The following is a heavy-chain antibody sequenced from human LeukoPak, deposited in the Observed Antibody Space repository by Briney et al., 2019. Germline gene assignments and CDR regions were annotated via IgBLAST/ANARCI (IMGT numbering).Heavy chain of an antibody. V-gene: IGHV4-4*07. Sequence: PSETLSLTCTVSGGSISSYYWSWIRQPAGKGLEWIGRIYTSGSTNYNPSLKSRVTMSVDTSKNQFSLKLSSVTAAATAVYYCARMFRITMGGYAGYYFDYWGQGTLVTVSS. D-gene: IGHD3-10*01. CDR3: ARMFRITMGGYAGYYFDY. J-gene: IGHJ4*02. CDR2: IYTSGST. CDR1: GGSISSYY.